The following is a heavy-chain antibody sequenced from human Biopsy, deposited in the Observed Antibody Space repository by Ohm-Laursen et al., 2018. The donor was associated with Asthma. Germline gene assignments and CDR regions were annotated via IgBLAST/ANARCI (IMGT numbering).Heavy chain of an antibody. CDR1: GFSLSDYY. CDR2: ISSSGSTT. CDR3: ARVFESSEWGPFYHFGLDV. D-gene: IGHD6-25*01. J-gene: IGHJ6*02. Sequence: SLRLSRAATGFSLSDYYMTWMRQAPGKGLEWVSSISSSGSTTYPAESVKGRFTISRDNAQKSLFLQMGSLRAEDTAIYYCARVFESSEWGPFYHFGLDVWGQGTTVAVSS. V-gene: IGHV3-11*01.